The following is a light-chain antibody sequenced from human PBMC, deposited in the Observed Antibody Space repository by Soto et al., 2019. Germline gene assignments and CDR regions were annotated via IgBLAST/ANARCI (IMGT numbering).Light chain of an antibody. Sequence: QSALTQPRSVSGSPGQSVTMSCTGTSSDVGAYNYVSWYQQHPGKAPKLMIYAVTKRPSWVPDRFSGSKSGNTASLTISGLQADDEAAYYCCSYAGRSLYVVFGGGTKLTVL. CDR3: CSYAGRSLYVV. CDR2: AVT. V-gene: IGLV2-11*01. CDR1: SSDVGAYNY. J-gene: IGLJ3*02.